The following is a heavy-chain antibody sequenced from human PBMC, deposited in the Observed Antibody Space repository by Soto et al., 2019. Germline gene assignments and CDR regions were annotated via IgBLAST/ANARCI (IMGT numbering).Heavy chain of an antibody. J-gene: IGHJ4*02. CDR3: ARSDYDILSYYFDY. CDR1: GGSISSGGYY. V-gene: IGHV4-31*03. Sequence: PSETLSLTYTVSGGSISSGGYYWSWIRQHPGKGLEWIGYIYYSGSTYYNPSLKSRLTISVDTSKNQFSLKLSSVTAADTAVYYCARSDYDILSYYFDYWGQGTLVTVSS. D-gene: IGHD3-9*01. CDR2: IYYSGST.